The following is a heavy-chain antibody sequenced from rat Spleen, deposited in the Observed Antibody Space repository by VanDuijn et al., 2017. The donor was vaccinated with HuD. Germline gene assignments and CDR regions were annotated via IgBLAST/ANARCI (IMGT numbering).Heavy chain of an antibody. CDR2: ISYDGSST. J-gene: IGHJ2*01. D-gene: IGHD1-12*02. Sequence: EVQLVESDGGLVQPGRSLKLSCATSGFTFSDYYMAWVRQAPKKGLEWVATISYDGSSTYYRNSVKCRFTLSRANSKTTLYLQMDSLRSEDTATYYCARQSYYYDGSYYYYFDYWGQGVMVTVSS. V-gene: IGHV5-7*01. CDR1: GFTFSDYY. CDR3: ARQSYYYDGSYYYYFDY.